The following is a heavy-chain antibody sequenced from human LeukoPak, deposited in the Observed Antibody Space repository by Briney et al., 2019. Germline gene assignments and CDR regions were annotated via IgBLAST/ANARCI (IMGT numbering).Heavy chain of an antibody. CDR3: ASLAVAAYTGADY. J-gene: IGHJ4*02. CDR2: IYYSGST. D-gene: IGHD6-19*01. CDR1: GGSISSYY. Sequence: PSETLSLTCTVSGGSISSYYWSWIRQPPGKGLEWIGYIYYSGSTSYNPSLKSRVTISVDTSKNQFSLKLSSVTAADTAVYYCASLAVAAYTGADYWGQGTLVTVSS. V-gene: IGHV4-59*01.